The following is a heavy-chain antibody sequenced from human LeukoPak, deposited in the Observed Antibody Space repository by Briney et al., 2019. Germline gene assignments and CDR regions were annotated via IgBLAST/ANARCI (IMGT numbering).Heavy chain of an antibody. J-gene: IGHJ4*02. CDR2: IYYSGST. D-gene: IGHD3-22*01. CDR3: ARHRGLYYYDSSGYYFAFDY. V-gene: IGHV4-59*08. Sequence: PSETLSLTCTVSGGSISSYYWSWIRQPPGKGLEWIGYIYYSGSTNYNPSLKSRVTISVDTSKNQFSLKLSSVTAADTAVYYCARHRGLYYYDSSGYYFAFDYWGQGTLVTVSS. CDR1: GGSISSYY.